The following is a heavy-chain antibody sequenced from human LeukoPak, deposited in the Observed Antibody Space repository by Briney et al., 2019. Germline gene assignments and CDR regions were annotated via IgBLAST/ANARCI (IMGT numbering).Heavy chain of an antibody. CDR2: ISNDGDT. Sequence: TGGSLRLSCAASGFTVSSNYMSWVRQGPGKGLECVSVISNDGDTYYADSVKGRFTISRDTSKNTVSLQMNSLRAEDTAVYYCARVPNGDYVIWFDPWGQGTLVTVSS. CDR3: ARVPNGDYVIWFDP. V-gene: IGHV3-66*01. D-gene: IGHD4-17*01. J-gene: IGHJ5*02. CDR1: GFTVSSNY.